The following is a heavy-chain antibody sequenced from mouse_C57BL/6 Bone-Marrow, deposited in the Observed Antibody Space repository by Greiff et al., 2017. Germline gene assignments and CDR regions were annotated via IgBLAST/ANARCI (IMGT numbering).Heavy chain of an antibody. CDR1: GYTFTSYG. J-gene: IGHJ1*03. CDR2: IYPRSGNT. CDR3: ARSDYDYDWYFDV. Sequence: VQLVESGAELARPGASVKLSCKASGYTFTSYGISWVKQRTGQGLEWIGEIYPRSGNTYYNEKFKGKATLTADKSSSTAYMELRSLTSEDSAVYFCARSDYDYDWYFDVWGTGTTVTVSS. D-gene: IGHD2-4*01. V-gene: IGHV1-81*01.